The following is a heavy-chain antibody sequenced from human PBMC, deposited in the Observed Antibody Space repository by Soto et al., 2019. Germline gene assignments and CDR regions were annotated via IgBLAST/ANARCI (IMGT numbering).Heavy chain of an antibody. D-gene: IGHD1-1*01. CDR2: LYDLDGS. J-gene: IGHJ3*01. Sequence: GQVVESGGGLVQPGDSLTISCAASGFTFSTSAMSWVRQAPGKGLEWVSALYDLDGSFYAASVKGRFTTSSDSSKTTVYLQMNDLRPDDTAVYYCATWHEREHAYDVWGQGTTVTVSS. CDR3: ATWHEREHAYDV. V-gene: IGHV3-23*04. CDR1: GFTFSTSA.